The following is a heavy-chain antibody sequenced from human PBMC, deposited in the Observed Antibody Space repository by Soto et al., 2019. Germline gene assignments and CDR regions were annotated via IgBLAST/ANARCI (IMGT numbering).Heavy chain of an antibody. D-gene: IGHD4-17*01. CDR2: IIPIFGTA. Sequence: SVKVSCKASGGTFSSYAISWVRQAPGQGLEWMGGIIPIFGTANYAQKFQGRVTITADESTSTAYMELSSLRSEDTAVYYCAATATVTTSYFAYYGMDVWGQGTTVTVSS. CDR1: GGTFSSYA. V-gene: IGHV1-69*13. CDR3: AATATVTTSYFAYYGMDV. J-gene: IGHJ6*02.